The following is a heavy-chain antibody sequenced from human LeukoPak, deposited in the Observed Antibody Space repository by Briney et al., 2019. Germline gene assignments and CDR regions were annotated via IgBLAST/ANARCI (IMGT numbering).Heavy chain of an antibody. CDR1: GDSVSSYY. CDR2: IYYSGST. J-gene: IGHJ3*02. V-gene: IGHV4-59*02. D-gene: IGHD6-19*01. Sequence: SETLSLTCSVSGDSVSSYYWSWIRQPPGKGLEWIGYIYYSGSTNYNPSLKSRVTISVDTSKNQFSLKLSSVTAADTTVYYCARERISSGWYNDAFDIWGQGTMVTVSS. CDR3: ARERISSGWYNDAFDI.